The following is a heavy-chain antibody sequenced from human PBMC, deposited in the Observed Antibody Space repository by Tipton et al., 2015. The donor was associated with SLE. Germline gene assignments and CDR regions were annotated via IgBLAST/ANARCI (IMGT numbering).Heavy chain of an antibody. CDR3: AGSSIAARWSFDY. V-gene: IGHV4-34*01. CDR2: VNHRGSA. CDR1: GGSSSSYY. D-gene: IGHD6-6*01. J-gene: IGHJ4*02. Sequence: GLVKPSDTLSLTCAVYGGSSSSYYWSWIRQPPGRGLEWIGEVNHRGSASYNPSLKSRVTISVDTSKKQFSLKLTSVTAADTAVYYCAGSSIAARWSFDYWGQGTLVTVSS.